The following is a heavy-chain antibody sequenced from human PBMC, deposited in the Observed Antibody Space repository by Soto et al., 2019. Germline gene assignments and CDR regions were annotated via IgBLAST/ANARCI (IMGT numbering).Heavy chain of an antibody. D-gene: IGHD3-10*01. CDR1: GGTFRSYT. J-gene: IGHJ5*02. CDR2: IIPILGIA. CDR3: AREELQKYMNNWFDP. Sequence: SVKVSCKASGGTFRSYTISWVRQAPGQGLEWMGRIIPILGIANYAQKFQGRVTITADKSTSTAYMELSSLRSEDTAVYYCAREELQKYMNNWFDPWGQGTLVPVSS. V-gene: IGHV1-69*04.